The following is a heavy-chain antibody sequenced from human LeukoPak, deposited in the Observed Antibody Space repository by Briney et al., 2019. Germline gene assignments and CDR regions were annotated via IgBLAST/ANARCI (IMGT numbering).Heavy chain of an antibody. Sequence: GASVKVSCKASGYTFTGYYMRWVRQAPGQGLEWMGWINPNSGGTNYAQKFQGRVTMTRDTSISTAYMELSRLRSDDTAVYYCARDVSRVGAFDYWGQGTLVTVSS. CDR3: ARDVSRVGAFDY. CDR1: GYTFTGYY. D-gene: IGHD1-26*01. CDR2: INPNSGGT. J-gene: IGHJ4*02. V-gene: IGHV1-2*02.